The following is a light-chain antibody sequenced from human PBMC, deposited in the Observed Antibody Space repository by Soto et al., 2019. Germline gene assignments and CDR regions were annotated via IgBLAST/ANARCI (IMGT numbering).Light chain of an antibody. CDR3: QQYAAPPWT. J-gene: IGKJ1*01. CDR1: QSVDSN. CDR2: GAS. V-gene: IGKV3D-15*01. Sequence: EIVMTQSPGTLSVSTGEGATLSCRASQSVDSNLAWYQQKPGQAPRLLIYGASTRATGIPDRFRGSGSGTEFTLTISSLQSEDFAVFYCQQYAAPPWTFGQGTRVEI.